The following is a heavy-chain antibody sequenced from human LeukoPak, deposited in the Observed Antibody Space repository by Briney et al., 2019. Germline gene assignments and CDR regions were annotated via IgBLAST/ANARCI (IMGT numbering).Heavy chain of an antibody. CDR2: IYTSGST. D-gene: IGHD5-18*01. J-gene: IGHJ4*02. V-gene: IGHV4-61*02. CDR1: GGSISSGSYY. CDR3: ARLRLWFDY. Sequence: SETLSLTCTVSGGSISSGSYYWSWIRQPAGKGLEWIGRIYTSGSTNYNPSPKSRVTISVDTSKNQFSLKLSSVTAADTAVYYCARLRLWFDYWGQGTLVTVSS.